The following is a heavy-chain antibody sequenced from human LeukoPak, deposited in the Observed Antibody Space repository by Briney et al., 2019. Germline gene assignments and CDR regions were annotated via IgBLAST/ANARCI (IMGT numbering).Heavy chain of an antibody. V-gene: IGHV6-1*01. J-gene: IGHJ3*02. CDR2: TYYRSKWYN. CDR3: ARADYYDSSGYYYGGIHDAFDI. Sequence: SQTLSLTCAISGDSVSSNSAAWNWIRQSPSRGLEWLGRTYYRSKWYNDYAVSVKSRITINPDTSKNPFSLQLNSVTPEDTAVYYCARADYYDSSGYYYGGIHDAFDIWGQGTMVTVSS. CDR1: GDSVSSNSAA. D-gene: IGHD3-22*01.